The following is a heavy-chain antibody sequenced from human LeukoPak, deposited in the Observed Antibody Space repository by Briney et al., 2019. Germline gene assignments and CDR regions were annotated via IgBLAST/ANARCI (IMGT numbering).Heavy chain of an antibody. D-gene: IGHD2-21*01. CDR3: AKESRSLPYYYFDY. CDR1: GFTFSSYG. CDR2: ISGSGGTT. V-gene: IGHV3-23*01. J-gene: IGHJ4*02. Sequence: PGGSLRLSCAASGFTFSSYGMRWVRQAPGKGLQWVSAISGSGGTTYYADSVKGRFTISRDNSKKTMYLQMKSLRAEDTAVYYCAKESRSLPYYYFDYWGQGTLVTVSS.